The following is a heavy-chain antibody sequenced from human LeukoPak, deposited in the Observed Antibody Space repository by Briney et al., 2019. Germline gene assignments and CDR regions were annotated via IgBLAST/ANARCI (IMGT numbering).Heavy chain of an antibody. CDR1: GFTFDDYG. V-gene: IGHV3-20*04. J-gene: IGHJ4*01. CDR2: INWNGGST. Sequence: GGSLRLSCAASGFTFDDYGMSWVRQAPGKGLEWVSGINWNGGSTGYADSVKGRFTISRDNAKNSLYLQMNSLRPDDTALYYCSTDPRLLIYWGHGTLVTASS. CDR3: STDPRLLIY. D-gene: IGHD2-8*01.